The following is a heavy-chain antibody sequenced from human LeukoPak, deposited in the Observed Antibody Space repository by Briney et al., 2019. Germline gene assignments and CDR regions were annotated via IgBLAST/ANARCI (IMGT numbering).Heavy chain of an antibody. V-gene: IGHV4-34*01. J-gene: IGHJ4*02. CDR1: GGSFSGYY. CDR2: INHSGST. D-gene: IGHD5-18*01. CDR3: ASRDTATGLD. Sequence: SETLSLTCAVYGGSFSGYYWSWIRQPPGKGLEWIGEINHSGSTNYNPSLKSRVTISVDTSKNQFSLRLSSVTAADTAVYYCASRDTATGLDWGQGALVTVSS.